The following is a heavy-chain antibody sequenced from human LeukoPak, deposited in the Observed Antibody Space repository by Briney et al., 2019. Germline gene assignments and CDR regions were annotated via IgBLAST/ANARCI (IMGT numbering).Heavy chain of an antibody. CDR1: GFTFSDYA. J-gene: IGHJ3*02. D-gene: IGHD2-2*01. CDR3: TRDGHQQSPYACDI. CDR2: ISGSGGST. V-gene: IGHV3-23*01. Sequence: PGRSLRLSCAASGFTFSDYAMTWVRQAPGRGLEWVATISGSGGSTSYADSVEGRFTVSRDKSKNTLYLQMNSLRAEGTAVYYCTRDGHQQSPYACDIWGQGTLVTVSS.